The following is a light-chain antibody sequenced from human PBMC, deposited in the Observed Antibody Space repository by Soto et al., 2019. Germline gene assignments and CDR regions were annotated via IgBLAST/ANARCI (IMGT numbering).Light chain of an antibody. J-gene: IGLJ2*01. CDR3: CSYAGSSTL. V-gene: IGLV2-23*02. Sequence: QSALTQPASVSGSPGQSITISCTGTSSDVGSYNLVSWYQQHPGIAPKLMIYEVSKRPSGVSNRFSGSKSGNTASLTISGLQAEDEADYYCCSYAGSSTLFGGGTKLTVL. CDR1: SSDVGSYNL. CDR2: EVS.